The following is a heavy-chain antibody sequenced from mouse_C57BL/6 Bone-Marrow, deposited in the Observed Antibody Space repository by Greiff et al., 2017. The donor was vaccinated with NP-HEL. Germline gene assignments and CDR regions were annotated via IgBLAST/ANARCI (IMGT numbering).Heavy chain of an antibody. CDR3: AISYFYYGSSPYWYFDV. CDR1: GYTFTSYW. Sequence: QVQLQQPGAELVKPGASVKMSCKASGYTFTSYWITWVKQRPGQGLEWIGDIYPGSGSTNYNEKFKSKATLTVDTSSSTAYMQLSSLTSEDSAVYYCAISYFYYGSSPYWYFDVWGTGTTVTVSS. V-gene: IGHV1-55*01. CDR2: IYPGSGST. D-gene: IGHD1-1*01. J-gene: IGHJ1*03.